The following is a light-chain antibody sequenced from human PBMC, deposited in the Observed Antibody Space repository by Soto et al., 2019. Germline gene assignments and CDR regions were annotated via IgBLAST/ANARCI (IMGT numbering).Light chain of an antibody. CDR3: CAYAGSSTSV. V-gene: IGLV2-23*01. CDR2: EGS. J-gene: IGLJ2*01. Sequence: QSVLTQPASVSGSPGQSITISCTGTSSDVGSYNLVSWYQQHPGKAPKLMIYEGSKRPSGVSNRFSGSKSCNTASLTISWLQSEDEADYYCCAYAGSSTSVFGGGTKLTVL. CDR1: SSDVGSYNL.